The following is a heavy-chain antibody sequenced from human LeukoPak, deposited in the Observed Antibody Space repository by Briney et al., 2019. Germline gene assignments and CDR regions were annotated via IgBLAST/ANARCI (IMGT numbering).Heavy chain of an antibody. D-gene: IGHD6-19*01. CDR3: ASSYSSDWYSRWIDY. Sequence: GGSLRLSCGASGFTFSSYSLNWVRQAPGKGLEWVSSISSSSSYIYYADSVKGRFTISRDNAKNSLYLQMNSLRAEDTAVYYCASSYSSDWYSRWIDYWGQGTLVTVSS. CDR2: ISSSSSYI. J-gene: IGHJ4*02. CDR1: GFTFSSYS. V-gene: IGHV3-21*01.